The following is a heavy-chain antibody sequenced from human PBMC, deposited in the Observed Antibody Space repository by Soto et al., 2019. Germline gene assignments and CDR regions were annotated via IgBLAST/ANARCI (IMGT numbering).Heavy chain of an antibody. D-gene: IGHD1-1*01. V-gene: IGHV1-46*03. J-gene: IGHJ2*01. CDR2: INPSGGS. Sequence: QVQLVQSGAEVKKPGASVKVSCKASGYTFTSYYMHWVRQAPGQGLEWMGIINPSGGSSYAQKFQGRVTMTRDTSTSTVYMELSSVTSEDTAVYYCARDRIPPKGATGYCYFDLWGRGTLVTVSS. CDR1: GYTFTSYY. CDR3: ARDRIPPKGATGYCYFDL.